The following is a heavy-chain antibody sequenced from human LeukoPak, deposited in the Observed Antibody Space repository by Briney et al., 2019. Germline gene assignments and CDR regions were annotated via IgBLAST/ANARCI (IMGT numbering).Heavy chain of an antibody. CDR1: GFTFSSYW. D-gene: IGHD1-26*01. CDR2: INSDGSST. Sequence: PGGSLRLSCAASGFTFSSYWMHWVRQAPGKGLVWVSRINSDGSSTSYADSVKGRFTISRDNAKNTLHLQMNSLRAEDTAVYYCAREHLGVSAFDIWGQGTMVTVSS. CDR3: AREHLGVSAFDI. V-gene: IGHV3-74*01. J-gene: IGHJ3*02.